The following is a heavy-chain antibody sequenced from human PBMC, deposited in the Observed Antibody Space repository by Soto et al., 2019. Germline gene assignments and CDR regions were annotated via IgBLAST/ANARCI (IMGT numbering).Heavy chain of an antibody. CDR3: ARVYCSGGSCYSGDLFDY. D-gene: IGHD2-15*01. CDR1: GFTFSNYG. J-gene: IGHJ4*02. V-gene: IGHV3-21*01. CDR2: ISSSSTYI. Sequence: PGGSLRLSCGASGFTFSNYGMNWVRQAPGKGLEWVSSISSSSTYIYYADSVKGRFTISRDNAKNSLYLQMDSLRPEDTAVYYCARVYCSGGSCYSGDLFDYWGQGTLVTVSS.